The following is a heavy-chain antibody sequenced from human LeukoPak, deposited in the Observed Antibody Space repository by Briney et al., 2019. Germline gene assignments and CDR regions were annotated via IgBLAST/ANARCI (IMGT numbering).Heavy chain of an antibody. CDR1: GFTLSNHW. V-gene: IGHV3-7*01. CDR3: ARPSPPGDGYNPCDY. J-gene: IGHJ4*02. CDR2: IKQDGIEK. D-gene: IGHD5-24*01. Sequence: GGSLRLSCAASGFTLSNHWMIWVRQAPGKGLECVANIKQDGIEKYYLDSVKGRFTISRDNAKNSVYLQMNSLRVEDTAVYYCARPSPPGDGYNPCDYWGPGALVIVSS.